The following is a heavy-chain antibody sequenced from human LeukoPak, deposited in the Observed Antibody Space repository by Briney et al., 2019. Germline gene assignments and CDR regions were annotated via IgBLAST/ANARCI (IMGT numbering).Heavy chain of an antibody. CDR3: TVRSSI. V-gene: IGHV3-15*01. CDR1: GINFRNYW. J-gene: IGHJ4*02. CDR2: IKSKDDGETI. D-gene: IGHD6-13*01. Sequence: GGSLRLSCVASGINFRNYWMSWIRQAPGKGLEWVARIKSKDDGETIDYNAPVKGRFTISRDDSKNTLYLEMNSLKNEDTAMYYCTVRSSIWSQGTLVTVSS.